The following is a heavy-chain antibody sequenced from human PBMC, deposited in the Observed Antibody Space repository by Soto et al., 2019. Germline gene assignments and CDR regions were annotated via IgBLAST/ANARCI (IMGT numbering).Heavy chain of an antibody. J-gene: IGHJ4*02. CDR3: EVTTGF. CDR1: GYRNKGSS. Sequence: DCGYRNKGSSLNWVRQATGQGLEYMGWVSPENRNAGYAPQFRGRVSMTTDTSISTAYLELTNLTYEDTAVYYCEVTTGFWGQGTMVTVSS. D-gene: IGHD1-1*01. CDR2: VSPENRNA. V-gene: IGHV1-8*01.